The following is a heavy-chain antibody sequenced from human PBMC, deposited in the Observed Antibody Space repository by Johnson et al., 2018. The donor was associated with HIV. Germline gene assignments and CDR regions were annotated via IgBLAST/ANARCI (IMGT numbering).Heavy chain of an antibody. D-gene: IGHD3-22*01. CDR3: AKDLQDYYDSSGHDAFDI. CDR1: GFTFSSYA. Sequence: QVQLVESGGGVVQPGRSLRLSCAVSGFTFSSYAMYWVRQAPGKGLEWVAVIWYDGSNKYYADSVKGRFTISRDNSKNMLYLQMNSLRAEDTAVYYCAKDLQDYYDSSGHDAFDIWGQGTMVTVSS. CDR2: IWYDGSNK. J-gene: IGHJ3*02. V-gene: IGHV3-33*03.